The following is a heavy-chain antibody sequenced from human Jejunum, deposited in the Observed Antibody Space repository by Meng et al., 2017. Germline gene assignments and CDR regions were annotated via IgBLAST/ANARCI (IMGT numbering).Heavy chain of an antibody. V-gene: IGHV4-4*02. J-gene: IGHJ5*02. CDR2: ISDGGST. CDR1: GGSISNNNY. CDR3: AKNGYCSGGGCSSGTSFDP. D-gene: IGHD2-15*01. Sequence: HVQPQESGPGLVKPSGTLSLTCAVSGGSISNNNYWSWVRQPPGKGLEWIGEISDGGSTSYNPSLKNRVTISIDKSKSQFSLKLSSVTAADTAVYFCAKNGYCSGGGCSSGTSFDPWGQGTLVTVSS.